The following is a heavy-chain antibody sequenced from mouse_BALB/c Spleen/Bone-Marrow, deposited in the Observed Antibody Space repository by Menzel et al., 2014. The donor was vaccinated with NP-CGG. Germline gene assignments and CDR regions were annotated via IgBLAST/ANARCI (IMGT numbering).Heavy chain of an antibody. CDR2: IWAGGST. Sequence: QVQLQQSGPGLVAPSQSLSITYTVSGFSSTNYCVHWVRQPPGKGLEWLGAIWAGGSTNYKSALMSRLSISKDNSKSQVFLKMNSLQTDDTAMYYCARDGATATLAYWGQGTLVTVSA. J-gene: IGHJ3*01. CDR3: ARDGATATLAY. V-gene: IGHV2-9*02. D-gene: IGHD1-2*01. CDR1: GFSSTNYC.